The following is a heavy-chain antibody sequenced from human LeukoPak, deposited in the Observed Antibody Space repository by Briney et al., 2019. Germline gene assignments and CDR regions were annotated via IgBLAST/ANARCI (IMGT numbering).Heavy chain of an antibody. Sequence: GGSLRLSCAASGSTFSSYSMNWVRQAPGKGLEWVSSISSSSSYIYYADSVKGRFTISRDNAKNSLYLQMNSLRAEDTAVYYCARQYCSGGSCYSYYYYGMDVWGQGTTVTVSS. CDR3: ARQYCSGGSCYSYYYYGMDV. J-gene: IGHJ6*02. CDR1: GSTFSSYS. V-gene: IGHV3-21*01. D-gene: IGHD2-15*01. CDR2: ISSSSSYI.